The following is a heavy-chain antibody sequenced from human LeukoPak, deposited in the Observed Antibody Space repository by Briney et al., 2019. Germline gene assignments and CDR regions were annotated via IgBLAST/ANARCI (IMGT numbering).Heavy chain of an antibody. Sequence: ASVKVSCKASGYTFTGYYMHWVRQAPGQGLEWMGWINPNSGDTNYAQKFQGRVTMTRDTSISTAYMELSRLRSDDTAVYYCARALGSGSYYNLDWFDPWGQGTLVTVSS. D-gene: IGHD3-10*02. CDR2: INPNSGDT. V-gene: IGHV1-2*02. CDR3: ARALGSGSYYNLDWFDP. J-gene: IGHJ5*02. CDR1: GYTFTGYY.